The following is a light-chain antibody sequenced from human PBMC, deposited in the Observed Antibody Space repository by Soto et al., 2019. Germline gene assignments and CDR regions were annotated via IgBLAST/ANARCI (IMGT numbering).Light chain of an antibody. Sequence: DIVMTQSPSSLSASVGDRVTITCRASQGISNYLAWYQQKPGTVPKLLISAASTLQTGVPSRFSGGGSGTDFTLTISSLQPEDVATYYCQKYNSAPWTFGQGTKVDIK. J-gene: IGKJ1*01. CDR2: AAS. V-gene: IGKV1-27*01. CDR1: QGISNY. CDR3: QKYNSAPWT.